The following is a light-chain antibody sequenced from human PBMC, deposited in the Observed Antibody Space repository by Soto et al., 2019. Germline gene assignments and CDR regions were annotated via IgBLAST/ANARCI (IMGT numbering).Light chain of an antibody. CDR1: SSDVGNYNL. CDR2: EGD. J-gene: IGLJ2*01. V-gene: IGLV2-23*01. Sequence: QAVVTQPASVSGSPGQSITISCTGTSSDVGNYNLVSWYQQYPGKAPKLMIYEGDKRPSGVSHRFFGSKSGNTASLTISGLQAEDEADYYCCSFALRSTLIFGGGTKLTVL. CDR3: CSFALRSTLI.